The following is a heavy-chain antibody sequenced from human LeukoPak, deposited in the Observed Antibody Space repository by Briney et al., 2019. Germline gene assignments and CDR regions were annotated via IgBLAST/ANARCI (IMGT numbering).Heavy chain of an antibody. CDR2: ISSDSRTI. J-gene: IGHJ6*02. Sequence: GGSLRLSRAASGFTFSSNSMNWVRQAPGKGLEWASYISSDSRTIYYADSVKGRFTISRDNAKNSLYLQMNSLRAEDTAVYYCARDTRSLMDVWGQGTTVTVSS. CDR3: ARDTRSLMDV. CDR1: GFTFSSNS. V-gene: IGHV3-48*01. D-gene: IGHD3-16*02.